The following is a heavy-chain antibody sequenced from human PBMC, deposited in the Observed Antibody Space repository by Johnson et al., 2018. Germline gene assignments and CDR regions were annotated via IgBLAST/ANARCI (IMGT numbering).Heavy chain of an antibody. CDR1: GFTFGDYA. CDR3: TSGVPIAVAGTPGYFQH. CDR2: IRSTAYGGPT. V-gene: IGHV3-49*03. J-gene: IGHJ1*01. D-gene: IGHD6-19*01. Sequence: EVQLVESGGGLVQPGRSLRLSCTASGFTFGDYAMSWFRQAPGKGLEWVGFIRSTAYGGPTESAASVKGSSTISRDDSKSIAYLQMNSLKTEGTAGYYCTSGVPIAVAGTPGYFQHWGQGTLVNVSS.